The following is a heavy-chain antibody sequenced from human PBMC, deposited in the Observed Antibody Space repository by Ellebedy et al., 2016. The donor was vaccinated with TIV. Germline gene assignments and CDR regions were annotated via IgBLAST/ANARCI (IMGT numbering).Heavy chain of an antibody. D-gene: IGHD6-13*01. CDR3: ANLRGFGSSSWYGDDAFDI. V-gene: IGHV1-69*13. CDR2: IIPIFGTA. CDR1: GGTFSSYA. Sequence: SVKVSXKASGGTFSSYAISWVRQAPGQGLEWMGGIIPIFGTANYAQKFQGRVTITADESTSTAYMELSSLRSEDTAVYYCANLRGFGSSSWYGDDAFDIWGQGTMVTVSS. J-gene: IGHJ3*02.